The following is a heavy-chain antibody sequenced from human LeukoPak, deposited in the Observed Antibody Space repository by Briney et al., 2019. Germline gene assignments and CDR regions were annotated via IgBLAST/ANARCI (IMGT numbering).Heavy chain of an antibody. D-gene: IGHD3-10*01. CDR1: GFTFSDYY. J-gene: IGHJ4*02. V-gene: IGHV3-11*01. CDR3: ARVPRYGSGSYYSLDH. Sequence: GGSLRLSCAASGFTFSDYYMSWIRQAPGKGLEWVSYISSRENAIYYADSVKGRFTISRDSAKNSLYLQMNSLRADDTAAYYCARVPRYGSGSYYSLDHWGQGTLVTVSS. CDR2: ISSRENAI.